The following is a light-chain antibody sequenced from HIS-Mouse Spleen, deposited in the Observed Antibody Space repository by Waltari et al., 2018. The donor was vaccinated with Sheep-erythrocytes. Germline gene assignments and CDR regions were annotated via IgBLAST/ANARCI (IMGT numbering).Light chain of an antibody. CDR1: SIDVGGYNY. CDR2: EVS. V-gene: IGLV2-14*01. J-gene: IGLJ3*02. Sequence: HSALPHPASVSGSPGQSITISCTGTSIDVGGYNYVSWYQQHPGKAPKLMIYEVSNRPSGVSNRFSGLQAEDEADYYCSSYTSSSTWVFGGGTKLTVL. CDR3: SSYTSSSTWV.